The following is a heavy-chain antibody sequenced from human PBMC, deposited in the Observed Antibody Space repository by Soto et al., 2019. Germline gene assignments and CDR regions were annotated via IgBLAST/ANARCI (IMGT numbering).Heavy chain of an antibody. CDR2: ISSDGRNQ. Sequence: QVQLVESGGGVVQPGRSLRLSCAASGFTFSSYLMHWLRQAPGKGLEGVAIISSDGRNQYYADSVKGRFTISRDNSKNTLYLQMSSLRPEDTALYYCARDFGCRGGSCYFVDYWGQGTLVTVSS. D-gene: IGHD2-15*01. CDR1: GFTFSSYL. J-gene: IGHJ4*02. V-gene: IGHV3-30-3*01. CDR3: ARDFGCRGGSCYFVDY.